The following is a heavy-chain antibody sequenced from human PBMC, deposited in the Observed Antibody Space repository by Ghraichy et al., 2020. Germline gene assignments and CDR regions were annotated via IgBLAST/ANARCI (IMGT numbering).Heavy chain of an antibody. D-gene: IGHD2/OR15-2a*01. J-gene: IGHJ5*02. Sequence: ASVKVSCKASGYTFTNYGISWMRQAPGQGLEWMGWISASSGNANYAQKLQDRVTMTRDTSTSTAYMELRSLRSDDTAVYYCARDWNCTTNRCLNCFDPWGQGTLVTVSS. CDR1: GYTFTNYG. CDR2: ISASSGNA. CDR3: ARDWNCTTNRCLNCFDP. V-gene: IGHV1-18*01.